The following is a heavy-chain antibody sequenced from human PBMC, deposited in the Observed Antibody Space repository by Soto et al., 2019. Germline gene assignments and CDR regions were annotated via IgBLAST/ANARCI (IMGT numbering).Heavy chain of an antibody. CDR1: GGSISTYY. V-gene: IGHV4-59*12. CDR3: ARVGWTVVSNLMDV. CDR2: ISYSGST. Sequence: SETLSLTCTVSGGSISTYYWSWIRQPPGKGLEWIGYISYSGSTNYSPSLKSRVTISVDTSKNQFSLKLSSVTAADTAVYYCARVGWTVVSNLMDVWGKGTTVTVSS. D-gene: IGHD2-2*01. J-gene: IGHJ6*04.